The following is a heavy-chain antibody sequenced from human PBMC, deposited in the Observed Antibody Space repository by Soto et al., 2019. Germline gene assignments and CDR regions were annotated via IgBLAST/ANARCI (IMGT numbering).Heavy chain of an antibody. V-gene: IGHV4-59*01. CDR3: ARPVVAATLDYYYMDV. D-gene: IGHD2-15*01. CDR1: GGSISSYY. CDR2: IYYSGST. Sequence: SETLSLTCTVSGGSISSYYWSWIRQPPGKGLEWIGYIYYSGSTNYNPSLKSRVTISVDTSKNQFSLKLSSVTAADTAVYYCARPVVAATLDYYYMDVWGKGTTVTVSS. J-gene: IGHJ6*03.